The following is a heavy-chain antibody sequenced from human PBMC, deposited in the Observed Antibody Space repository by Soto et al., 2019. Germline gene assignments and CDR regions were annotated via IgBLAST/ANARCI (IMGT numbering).Heavy chain of an antibody. CDR3: ARDTSQLGNWFDP. CDR2: IIPIFGTA. Sequence: EASVKVSCKASGGTFSSYAISWVRQAPGQGLEWMGGIIPIFGTANYAQKFQGRVTITADESTSTAYMELSSLRSEDTAVYYCARDTSQLGNWFDPWGQGTLVTVSS. J-gene: IGHJ5*02. D-gene: IGHD6-13*01. CDR1: GGTFSSYA. V-gene: IGHV1-69*13.